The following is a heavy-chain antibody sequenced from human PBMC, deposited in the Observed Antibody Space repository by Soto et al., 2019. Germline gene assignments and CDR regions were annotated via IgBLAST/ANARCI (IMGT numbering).Heavy chain of an antibody. CDR3: VRSKGGYSYGTPFDY. V-gene: IGHV3-9*01. CDR2: ISWNSGNI. D-gene: IGHD5-18*01. J-gene: IGHJ4*02. CDR1: GFTFDDYA. Sequence: SLTISCAASGFTFDDYAMHWVRQVLGKGLEWVSSISWNSGNIGYADSVKGRFTTSRDNAKNSLYLQMNSLRPEDTALYYCVRSKGGYSYGTPFDYWGQGTLVTV.